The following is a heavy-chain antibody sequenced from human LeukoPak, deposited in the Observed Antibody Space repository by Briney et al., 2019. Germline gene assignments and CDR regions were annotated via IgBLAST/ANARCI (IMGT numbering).Heavy chain of an antibody. D-gene: IGHD3-10*01. CDR2: VNPNSGGT. Sequence: ASVKVTCKGSGFTFTVYYMHWVRQAPGQGLEWMGWVNPNSGGTNYAQKFQGRVTMTRDTSISTAYMELSRLRSDDTAVYYCARAPMGDYWGQGTLVTVSS. CDR3: ARAPMGDY. J-gene: IGHJ4*02. V-gene: IGHV1-2*02. CDR1: GFTFTVYY.